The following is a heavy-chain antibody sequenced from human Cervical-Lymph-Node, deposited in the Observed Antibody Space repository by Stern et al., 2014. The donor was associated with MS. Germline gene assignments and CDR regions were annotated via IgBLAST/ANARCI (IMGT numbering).Heavy chain of an antibody. D-gene: IGHD6-19*01. CDR2: ISHDGSNP. CDR1: GFTFRNFA. V-gene: IGHV3-30-3*01. J-gene: IGHJ4*02. CDR3: VRIGGQWLEFDY. Sequence: VQLLESGGGVEQPGKSLRLSCAASGFTFRNFAMHWVRQAPGKGLEWVPVISHDGSNPYYAYSVKGRFTISRDNSKNTLYLQMNSLRPEETAVYYWVRIGGQWLEFDYWGQGTLVTVSS.